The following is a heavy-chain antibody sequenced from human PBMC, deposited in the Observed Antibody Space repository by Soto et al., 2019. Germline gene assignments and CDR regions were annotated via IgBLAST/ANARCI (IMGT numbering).Heavy chain of an antibody. CDR1: GFTFSSYW. V-gene: IGHV3-74*01. Sequence: GGSLRLSCAASGFTFSSYWMHWVRQAPGKGLVWVSRINSDGSSTSYADSVKGRFTISRDNAKNTLYLQMNSLRAEDTAVYYCARVDTAMVRFDYWGQGTLVTVSS. D-gene: IGHD5-18*01. CDR2: INSDGSST. CDR3: ARVDTAMVRFDY. J-gene: IGHJ4*02.